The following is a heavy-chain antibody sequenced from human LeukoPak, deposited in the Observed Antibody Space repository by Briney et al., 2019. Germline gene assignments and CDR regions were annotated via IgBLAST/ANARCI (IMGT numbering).Heavy chain of an antibody. Sequence: GGSLRLSCAASGFTFSSYSMHWVRQAPGKGLEWVVRIGPDGSTEHYTDSVKGRFTISRDNSRKTVYLEMNSLRVEDTAVYYCARDGDYSSGYGKDYWGQGTLVTISS. V-gene: IGHV3-30*03. J-gene: IGHJ4*02. CDR1: GFTFSSYS. CDR2: IGPDGSTE. CDR3: ARDGDYSSGYGKDY. D-gene: IGHD5-18*01.